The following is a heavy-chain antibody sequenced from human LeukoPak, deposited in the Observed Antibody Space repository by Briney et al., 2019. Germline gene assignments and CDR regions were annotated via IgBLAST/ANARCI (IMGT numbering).Heavy chain of an antibody. CDR3: ARDRYYYDSSSYRFDY. Sequence: KPSETLSLTCSVSGGSISSYYWSWIRQPAGKGLEWIGRIYTSGSTNYNPSLKSRVTMSVDTSKNQFSLKLSSVTAADTAVYYCARDRYYYDSSSYRFDYWGRGTLVTASS. J-gene: IGHJ4*02. CDR1: GGSISSYY. V-gene: IGHV4-4*07. CDR2: IYTSGST. D-gene: IGHD3-22*01.